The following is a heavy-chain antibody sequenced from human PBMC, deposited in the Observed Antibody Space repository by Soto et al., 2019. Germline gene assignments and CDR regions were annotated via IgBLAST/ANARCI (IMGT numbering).Heavy chain of an antibody. CDR1: GGTFSATYP. V-gene: IGHV1-69*01. J-gene: IGHJ4*02. D-gene: IGHD4-4*01. CDR3: ARGESMGYSSSSLDS. Sequence: QVQLVQSGAEVRKPGSSVKVSCKASGGTFSATYPITWVRQAPGQGLEWMGRIVPMFGTVNYAQRFQGRVTFTSDESTSTASMELRSLTSEDTAIYYCARGESMGYSSSSLDSWGQWTLVTVSS. CDR2: IVPMFGTV.